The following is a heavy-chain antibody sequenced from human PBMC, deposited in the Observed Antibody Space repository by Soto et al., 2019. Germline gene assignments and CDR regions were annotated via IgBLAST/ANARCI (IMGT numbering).Heavy chain of an antibody. D-gene: IGHD4-17*01. Sequence: SETLSLTCAVYGGSFSGYYWSWIRQPPGKGLEWIGEINHSGSTNYNPSLKSRVTISVDTSKNQFSLKLSSVTAADTAVYYCARSSDYGDYGDEAGNFDYWGQGTLVTVSS. V-gene: IGHV4-34*01. CDR2: INHSGST. J-gene: IGHJ4*02. CDR3: ARSSDYGDYGDEAGNFDY. CDR1: GGSFSGYY.